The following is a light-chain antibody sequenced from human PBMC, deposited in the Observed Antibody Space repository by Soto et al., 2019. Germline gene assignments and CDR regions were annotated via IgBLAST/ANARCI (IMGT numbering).Light chain of an antibody. J-gene: IGLJ1*01. CDR3: QSYDSSLSGYV. Sequence: QSVLTQPPPVSGAPGQRVTVSCTGSSSNIGARYEVHWYQQLPGTAPKLLIYGNSNRPSGVPDRFSGSKSGTSASLAITGLQAEDEADYYCQSYDSSLSGYVFGTGTKVTVL. CDR1: SSNIGARYE. CDR2: GNS. V-gene: IGLV1-40*01.